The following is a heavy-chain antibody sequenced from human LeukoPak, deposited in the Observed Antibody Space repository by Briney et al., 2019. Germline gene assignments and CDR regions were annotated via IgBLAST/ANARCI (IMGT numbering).Heavy chain of an antibody. J-gene: IGHJ5*02. D-gene: IGHD3-22*01. Sequence: GASVKVSCKASGFAFTSSAMQWVRQARGQRPEWIGWIVVGSGNTNYAQKFQERVTITRDMSTSTAYMELSSLRSEDTAVYYCAALGTYDSSGSRFDPWGQGTLVTVSS. V-gene: IGHV1-58*02. CDR3: AALGTYDSSGSRFDP. CDR2: IVVGSGNT. CDR1: GFAFTSSA.